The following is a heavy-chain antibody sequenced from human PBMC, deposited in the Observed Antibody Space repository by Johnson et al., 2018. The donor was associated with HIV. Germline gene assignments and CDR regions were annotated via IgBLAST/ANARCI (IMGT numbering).Heavy chain of an antibody. J-gene: IGHJ3*02. CDR3: VSTPGGSGWDVRGWASGSVGAFDI. D-gene: IGHD6-19*01. CDR1: GFTFSDYY. V-gene: IGHV3-11*04. CDR2: ISSSGSTI. Sequence: QMQLVESGGRLVKPGGSLRLSCAASGFTFSDYYMSWIRQAPGKGLEWVSYISSSGSTIYSADSVKGRFTISRDNAKNSLYLQMNSLRAEDTAVYYCVSTPGGSGWDVRGWASGSVGAFDIWGQGTMVTVSS.